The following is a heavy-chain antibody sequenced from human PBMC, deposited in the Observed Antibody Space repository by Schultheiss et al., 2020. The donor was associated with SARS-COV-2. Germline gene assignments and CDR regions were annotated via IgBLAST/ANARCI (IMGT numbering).Heavy chain of an antibody. CDR2: ISGYNGDT. D-gene: IGHD3-10*01. CDR3: ARARAGIDTTSRGIDY. CDR1: GYIFPNYG. V-gene: IGHV1-18*04. Sequence: GESLKISCKASGYIFPNYGVSWVRQAPGQGLEWMGWISGYNGDTNYAQKFQGRVTMTTDTSTSTAYMEVRSLRSDDTAVYYCARARAGIDTTSRGIDYWGQGTLVTVSS. J-gene: IGHJ4*02.